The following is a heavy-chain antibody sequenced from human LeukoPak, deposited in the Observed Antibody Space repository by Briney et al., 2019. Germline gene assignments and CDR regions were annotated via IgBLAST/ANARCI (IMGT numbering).Heavy chain of an antibody. CDR2: ISSSSSTI. Sequence: GGSLRLSCAASGFTFSSYSMNWVRQAPGKGLEWVSYISSSSSTIYYADSVKGRFTISRDNAKNSLYLQMNSLRAEDTAVYYCAKDAAYCSSTSCYYYYYYMDVWGKGTTVTVSS. J-gene: IGHJ6*03. D-gene: IGHD2-2*01. CDR3: AKDAAYCSSTSCYYYYYYMDV. V-gene: IGHV3-48*04. CDR1: GFTFSSYS.